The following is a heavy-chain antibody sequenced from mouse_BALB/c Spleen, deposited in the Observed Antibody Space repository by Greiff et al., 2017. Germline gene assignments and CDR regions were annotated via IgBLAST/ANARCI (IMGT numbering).Heavy chain of an antibody. Sequence: QVQLKESGAELARPGASVKMSCKASGYTFTSYTMHWVKQRPGQGLEWIGYINPSSGYTNYNQKFKDKATLTADKSSSTAYMQLSSLTSEDSAVYYCARTATAYAMEYWGQGTSVTVSS. CDR3: ARTATAYAMEY. CDR1: GYTFTSYT. J-gene: IGHJ4*01. D-gene: IGHD1-2*01. V-gene: IGHV1-4*01. CDR2: INPSSGYT.